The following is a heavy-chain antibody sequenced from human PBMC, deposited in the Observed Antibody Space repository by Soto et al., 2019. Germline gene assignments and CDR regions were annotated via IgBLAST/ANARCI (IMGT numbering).Heavy chain of an antibody. Sequence: ASVKVSCKASGYTFTSYGISWVRQAPGQGLEWMGWISAYNGNTNYAQKLQGRVTMTTDTSTSTAYMELRSLRSDDTAVYYCAREDSSGYYLGNWFDHWGQGTLVTVS. D-gene: IGHD3-22*01. CDR3: AREDSSGYYLGNWFDH. CDR2: ISAYNGNT. V-gene: IGHV1-18*01. J-gene: IGHJ5*02. CDR1: GYTFTSYG.